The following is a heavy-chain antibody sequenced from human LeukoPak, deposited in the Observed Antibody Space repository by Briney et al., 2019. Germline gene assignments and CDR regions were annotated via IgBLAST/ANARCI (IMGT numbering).Heavy chain of an antibody. CDR3: ARDHLDIVPTIYSF. Sequence: ASVKVSCKASGYTFSTYGITWVRQAHGPGLEWLGWISPHNRNTNYAQQFQGRVTLTTDTSANTAYLELRSLRSDDTALYYCARDHLDIVPTIYSFWGQGTLVTVSS. CDR1: GYTFSTYG. J-gene: IGHJ4*02. D-gene: IGHD5-12*01. CDR2: ISPHNRNT. V-gene: IGHV1-18*01.